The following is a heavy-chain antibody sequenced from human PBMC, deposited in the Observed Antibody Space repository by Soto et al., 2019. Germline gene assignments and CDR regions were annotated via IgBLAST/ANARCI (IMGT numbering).Heavy chain of an antibody. CDR2: IYHAGSP. CDR1: GGSISSSSW. V-gene: IGHV4-4*02. D-gene: IGHD3-16*02. J-gene: IGHJ3*01. CDR3: ARGLSLRGDFDV. Sequence: HLQESGPGLVKPSGTLSLTCDVSGGSISSSSWWNWVRQSPGKGLEWIGDIYHAGSPNYNPSFQSRVTILADKSKNHFSLRLTSVTAADTAIYYCARGLSLRGDFDVWGQGTTVTVSS.